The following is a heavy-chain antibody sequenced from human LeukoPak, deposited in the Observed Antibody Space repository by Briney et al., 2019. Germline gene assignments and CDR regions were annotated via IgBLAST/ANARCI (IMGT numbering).Heavy chain of an antibody. J-gene: IGHJ4*02. Sequence: ASVKDSCKASGYTFTGHYMHWVRQAPGQGLEWMGWINPNSGGTNYAQKFQGRVTMARDTSISIAYMELSGLRSDDTAMYYCARGGIRIQLWLEDWGQGTLVTVSS. D-gene: IGHD5-18*01. CDR1: GYTFTGHY. CDR2: INPNSGGT. V-gene: IGHV1-2*02. CDR3: ARGGIRIQLWLED.